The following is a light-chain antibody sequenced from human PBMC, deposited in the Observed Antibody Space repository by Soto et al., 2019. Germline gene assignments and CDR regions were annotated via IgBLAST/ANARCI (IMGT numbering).Light chain of an antibody. CDR2: GAS. Sequence: EIVMPQSPATLSVSPGERATLSCRASLSVSRNLAWYQQKPGQAPRLLIYGASSRATGIPDRFSGSGSGTDFTLPINRLEPEDFAVYDCQQYGSSITFGQGTRLEIK. V-gene: IGKV3-20*01. CDR1: LSVSRN. J-gene: IGKJ5*01. CDR3: QQYGSSIT.